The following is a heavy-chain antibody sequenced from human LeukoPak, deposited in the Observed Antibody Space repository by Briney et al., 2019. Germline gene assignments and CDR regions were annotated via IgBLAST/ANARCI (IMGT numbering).Heavy chain of an antibody. D-gene: IGHD3-22*01. Sequence: SVKVSCEASGGTFSSYAISWVRQAPGQGLEWMGRIIPIFGTANYAQKFQGRVTITTDESTSTAYMELSSLRSEDTAVYYCARDQTRYYYDSSGYHNWFDPWGQGTLVTVSS. CDR2: IIPIFGTA. V-gene: IGHV1-69*05. CDR1: GGTFSSYA. CDR3: ARDQTRYYYDSSGYHNWFDP. J-gene: IGHJ5*02.